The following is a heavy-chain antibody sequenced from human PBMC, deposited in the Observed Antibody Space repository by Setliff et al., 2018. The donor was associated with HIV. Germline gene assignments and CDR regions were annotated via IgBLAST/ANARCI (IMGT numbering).Heavy chain of an antibody. CDR2: MDPKSGGA. J-gene: IGHJ4*02. V-gene: IGHV1-2*02. CDR3: ATGAIGYYPPFDF. CDR1: GYAITGYY. Sequence: ASVKVSCKTSGYAITGYYIHWVRQAPGQGLQWMGWMDPKSGGANPAPIFQGRVTMTTDTSITSVYLELSGLTSADTAVYYCATGAIGYYPPFDFWGQGTLVTVSS. D-gene: IGHD2-2*03.